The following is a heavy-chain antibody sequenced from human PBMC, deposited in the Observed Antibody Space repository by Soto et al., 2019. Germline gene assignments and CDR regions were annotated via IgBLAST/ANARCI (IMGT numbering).Heavy chain of an antibody. V-gene: IGHV3-30-3*01. CDR3: VRGGYSSSWERLDP. J-gene: IGHJ5*02. CDR2: ISHDGVTK. Sequence: GVSRRLSCAASGSSFPNYPMHWVRQTPDKGLEWLAVISHDGVTKNSADSVKGRFSISRDNSRNRLYLDMNSLRTEDTAIYYCVRGGYSSSWERLDPWGQGTLVTVSS. CDR1: GSSFPNYP. D-gene: IGHD4-4*01.